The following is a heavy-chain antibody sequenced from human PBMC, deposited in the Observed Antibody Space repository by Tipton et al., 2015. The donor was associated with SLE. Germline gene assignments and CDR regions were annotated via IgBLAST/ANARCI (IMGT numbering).Heavy chain of an antibody. Sequence: TLSLTCTVSGGSISSGSYYWSWSRQPAGKGLEWIGHIYTSGSTNYNPSLKSRVTISVDTSKNQFSLKLSSVTAADTAVYYCAREVEGWPDAVDIWGQGTMVTVSS. J-gene: IGHJ3*02. CDR1: GGSISSGSYY. D-gene: IGHD2-15*01. CDR3: AREVEGWPDAVDI. V-gene: IGHV4-61*09. CDR2: IYTSGST.